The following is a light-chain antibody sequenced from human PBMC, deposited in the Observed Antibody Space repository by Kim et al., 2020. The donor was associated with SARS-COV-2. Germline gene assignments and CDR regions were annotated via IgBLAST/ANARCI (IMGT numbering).Light chain of an antibody. CDR2: EVT. Sequence: QSALTQPASVSGSPGQSITISCTGTSSDVGSYNLVSWYQQHPGKAPKLMIYEVTKRPSGVSNRFYGSKSGNTASLTISGLQAEDEADYYCCSYAGRSTLFGGGTQLTVL. J-gene: IGLJ2*01. CDR3: CSYAGRSTL. V-gene: IGLV2-23*02. CDR1: SSDVGSYNL.